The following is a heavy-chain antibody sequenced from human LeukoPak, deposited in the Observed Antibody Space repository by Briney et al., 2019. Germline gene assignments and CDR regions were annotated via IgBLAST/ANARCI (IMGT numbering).Heavy chain of an antibody. D-gene: IGHD4-11*01. CDR1: GGSISSYY. Sequence: SETLSLTCTVSGGSISSYYWSWIRQPPGKGLEWIGYIYYSGSTNYNPPLKSRVTISVDTSKNQFSLKLSSVTAADTAVYYCARAVGGGNYDYWGQGTLVTVSS. CDR2: IYYSGST. CDR3: ARAVGGGNYDY. J-gene: IGHJ4*02. V-gene: IGHV4-59*01.